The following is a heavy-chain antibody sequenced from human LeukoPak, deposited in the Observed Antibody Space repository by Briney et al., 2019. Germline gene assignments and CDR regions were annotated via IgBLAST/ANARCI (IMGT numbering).Heavy chain of an antibody. V-gene: IGHV4-59*08. CDR3: AGPSIAAAEY. D-gene: IGHD6-13*01. CDR1: GGSISSYY. CDR2: IYYSGST. J-gene: IGHJ4*02. Sequence: SETLSLTCTVSGGSISSYYWSWIRQPPGKGLEWIGYIYYSGSTNYNPSLKSRVTISVDTSKNQFSLKLSSVTAADTAVYYCAGPSIAAAEYWGQGTLVTVSS.